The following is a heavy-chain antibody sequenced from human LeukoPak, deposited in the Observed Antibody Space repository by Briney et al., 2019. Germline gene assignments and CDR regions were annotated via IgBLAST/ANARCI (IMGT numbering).Heavy chain of an antibody. CDR2: IIPILGIA. CDR3: ARDVLETFYGSGSYYGRAFDY. CDR1: GGTFSSYA. D-gene: IGHD3-10*01. Sequence: SVKVSCKASGGTFSSYAISWVRQAPGQGLEWMERIIPILGIANYAQKFQGRVTITADKSTSTAYMELSSLRSEDTAVYYCARDVLETFYGSGSYYGRAFDYWGQGTLVTVSS. V-gene: IGHV1-69*04. J-gene: IGHJ4*02.